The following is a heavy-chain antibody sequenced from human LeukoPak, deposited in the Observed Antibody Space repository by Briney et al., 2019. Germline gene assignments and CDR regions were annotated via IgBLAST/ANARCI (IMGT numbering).Heavy chain of an antibody. CDR2: ISSSNSYI. J-gene: IGHJ4*02. Sequence: GGPLSLPCAPSGFTLSSYSMNWLRQAPGKALEGVSSISSSNSYIYYAASVEGRFTISRDNAKNSLYLQMNSLRAEDTAVYYCARGEETVGFLEWLPDYFDYWGQGTLVTVSS. CDR1: GFTLSSYS. V-gene: IGHV3-21*01. CDR3: ARGEETVGFLEWLPDYFDY. D-gene: IGHD3-3*01.